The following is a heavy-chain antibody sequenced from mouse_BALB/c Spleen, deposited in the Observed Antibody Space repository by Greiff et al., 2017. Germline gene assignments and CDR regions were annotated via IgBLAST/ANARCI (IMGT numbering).Heavy chain of an antibody. Sequence: LVAPSQSLFNTCTASGFSLTDYGVSLIRQPPGKGLEWLGVIWGGGSTYYNSALKSRLSISKDNSKSQVFLKMNSLQTDDTAMYYCAKHYSWDYAMDYWGQGTSVTVSS. CDR2: IWGGGST. V-gene: IGHV2-6-5*01. CDR3: AKHYSWDYAMDY. CDR1: GFSLTDYG. D-gene: IGHD1-1*01. J-gene: IGHJ4*01.